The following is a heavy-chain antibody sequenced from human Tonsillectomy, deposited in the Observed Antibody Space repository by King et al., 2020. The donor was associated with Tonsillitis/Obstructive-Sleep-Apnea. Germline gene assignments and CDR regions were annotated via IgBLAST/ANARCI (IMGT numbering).Heavy chain of an antibody. J-gene: IGHJ5*02. CDR2: ISYDGSNK. D-gene: IGHD3/OR15-3a*01. V-gene: IGHV3-30*18. CDR3: AKEIWVDFWTLDP. CDR1: GFTFSRNG. Sequence: VQLVESGGGVVQPGRSLRLSCAASGFTFSRNGMHWVRQAPGKGLEWVAVISYDGSNKYYADSVKGRFTISRDNSKNTLYLQMNSLRAEDTAVYYCAKEIWVDFWTLDPWGQGTLVTVSS.